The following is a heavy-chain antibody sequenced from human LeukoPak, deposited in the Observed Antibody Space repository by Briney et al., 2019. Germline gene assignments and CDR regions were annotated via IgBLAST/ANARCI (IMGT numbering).Heavy chain of an antibody. D-gene: IGHD6-13*01. J-gene: IGHJ4*02. CDR1: GGSISSGGYS. CDR3: ARRGLYSSSWYFSY. Sequence: SETLSLTCAVSGGSISSGGYSWSWIRQPPGKGLEWIGYIYHSGSTYYNPSLKSRVTISVDRSKNQFSLKLSSVTAADTAVYYCARRGLYSSSWYFSYWGQGTLVTVSS. V-gene: IGHV4-30-2*01. CDR2: IYHSGST.